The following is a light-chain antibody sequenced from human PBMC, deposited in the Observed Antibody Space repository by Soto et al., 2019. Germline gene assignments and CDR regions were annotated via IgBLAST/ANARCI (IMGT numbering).Light chain of an antibody. CDR3: QQYYNVPVT. CDR1: QAVASRD. Sequence: EIVLTQSPGTLSLSPGERSALSCRASQAVASRDLAWYQQKSGQAPRLLIYGASSRAIHTPDRFSGSGSGTDFTLTISSLQAEDVAIYYCQQYYNVPVTFGQGTKVDIK. CDR2: GAS. J-gene: IGKJ1*01. V-gene: IGKV3-20*01.